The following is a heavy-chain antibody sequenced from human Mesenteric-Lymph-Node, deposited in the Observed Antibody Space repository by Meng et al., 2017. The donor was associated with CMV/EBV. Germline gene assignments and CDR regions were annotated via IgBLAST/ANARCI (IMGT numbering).Heavy chain of an antibody. D-gene: IGHD3-16*01. V-gene: IGHV3-30*02. CDR1: GFTFSTYV. J-gene: IGHJ6*02. CDR3: AKAPGGDYYYGLDV. CDR2: IPYDASNK. Sequence: GESLKISCTASGFTFSTYVMHWVRQAPGKGLEWVAFIPYDASNKYYGDSVKGRFTISRDNSKNTQYLQMKSLRPEDTAVYFCAKAPGGDYYYGLDVWGQGTTVTVS.